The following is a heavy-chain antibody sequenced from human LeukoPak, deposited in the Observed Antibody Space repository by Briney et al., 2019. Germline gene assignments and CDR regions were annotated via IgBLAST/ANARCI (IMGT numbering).Heavy chain of an antibody. CDR2: INHSGST. D-gene: IGHD4-17*01. Sequence: SETLSLTCAVYGGSFSGYYWSWIRQPPGKGLEWIGEINHSGSTNYNPSLKSRVTISVDTSKNQFSLKLSSVTAADTAVHYCARGSTVTTSFDYWGQGTLVTVSS. J-gene: IGHJ4*02. V-gene: IGHV4-34*01. CDR1: GGSFSGYY. CDR3: ARGSTVTTSFDY.